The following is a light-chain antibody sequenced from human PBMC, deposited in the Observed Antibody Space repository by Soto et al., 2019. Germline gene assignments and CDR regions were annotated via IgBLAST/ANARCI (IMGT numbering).Light chain of an antibody. CDR1: QSISSW. CDR3: QQYNSYPWT. Sequence: DIQITQSPSTLSASVGDRVTITCRASQSISSWLAWYQQKPGKAPKLLIYDASSLESEVPSRFSGSGSGTEFTLTISSLQPDDFATYYCQQYNSYPWTFGQGTKVDIK. J-gene: IGKJ1*01. V-gene: IGKV1-5*01. CDR2: DAS.